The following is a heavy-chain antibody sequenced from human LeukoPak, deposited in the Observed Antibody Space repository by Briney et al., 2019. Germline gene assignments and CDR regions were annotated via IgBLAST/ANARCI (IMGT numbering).Heavy chain of an antibody. CDR1: GFTFSSYG. D-gene: IGHD6-19*01. J-gene: IGHJ4*02. Sequence: PGGSLRLSCVVSGFTFSSYGMSWVRQAPGKGLEWVSGIRDNVHSTYYADSVKGRFTISRDNSKNTLYLQMNSLRAEDTAVYYCAKDSGEALAGPYYFDYWGQGILVTVSS. CDR3: AKDSGEALAGPYYFDY. V-gene: IGHV3-23*01. CDR2: IRDNVHST.